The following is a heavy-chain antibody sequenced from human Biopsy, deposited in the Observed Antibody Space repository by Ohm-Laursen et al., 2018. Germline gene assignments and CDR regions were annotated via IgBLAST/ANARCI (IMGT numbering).Heavy chain of an antibody. CDR1: GGSLSSYS. CDR3: ARDRDRRGWFDP. CDR2: IYTSGIT. J-gene: IGHJ5*02. Sequence: GTLSLTCAVSGGSLSSYSWSWIRQLAGKGLEWIGQIYTSGITNYNPSLKSRITLSVDTSKNMFSLRVSLETAADTAVYYCARDRDRRGWFDPWGQGTLVTVSS. D-gene: IGHD1-14*01. V-gene: IGHV4-4*07.